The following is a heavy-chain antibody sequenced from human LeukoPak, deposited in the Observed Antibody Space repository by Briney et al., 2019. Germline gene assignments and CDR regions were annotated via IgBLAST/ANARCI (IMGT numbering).Heavy chain of an antibody. CDR2: INHSGST. Sequence: SETLSLTCAGYGGSFSGYYWSWIRQPPGKGLEWIGEINHSGSTYYNPSLKSRVTISVDTSKSQFSLRLSSVTAADTAVYYCARDRYYYGSGSYYSKKNDFDYWGQGTMVTVSS. CDR3: ARDRYYYGSGSYYSKKNDFDY. CDR1: GGSFSGYY. D-gene: IGHD3-10*01. J-gene: IGHJ4*02. V-gene: IGHV4-34*01.